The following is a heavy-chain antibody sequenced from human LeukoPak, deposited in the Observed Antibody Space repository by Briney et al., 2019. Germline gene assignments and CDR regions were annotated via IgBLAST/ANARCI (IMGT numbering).Heavy chain of an antibody. CDR2: INHSGST. Sequence: SETLSLTCAVYGGSFSDYYWSWIRQPPGKGLEWIGEINHSGSTNYSPSLKSRVTISVDTSKNQFSLKLSSVTAADTAVYYCARGPGEYDSSPGYYFDYWGQGTLVSVSS. D-gene: IGHD3-22*01. V-gene: IGHV4-34*01. CDR3: ARGPGEYDSSPGYYFDY. CDR1: GGSFSDYY. J-gene: IGHJ4*02.